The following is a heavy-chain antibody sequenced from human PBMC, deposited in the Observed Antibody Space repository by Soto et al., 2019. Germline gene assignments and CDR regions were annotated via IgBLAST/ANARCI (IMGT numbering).Heavy chain of an antibody. CDR1: GFTFSSHE. CDR2: ISSSGSTI. J-gene: IGHJ4*02. D-gene: IGHD6-19*01. V-gene: IGHV3-48*03. CDR3: ARDQEAVAGDTQAAYYYFDY. Sequence: GGSLRLSCAASGFTFSSHEMNWVRQAPGKGLEWVSYISSSGSTIYYADSVKGRFTISRDNAKNSLYLQMNSLRAEDTAVYYCARDQEAVAGDTQAAYYYFDYWGQGTLVTVSS.